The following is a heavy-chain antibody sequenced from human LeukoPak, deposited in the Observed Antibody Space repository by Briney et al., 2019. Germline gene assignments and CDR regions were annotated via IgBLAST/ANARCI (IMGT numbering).Heavy chain of an antibody. CDR1: GFTFSSYA. D-gene: IGHD4-17*01. CDR3: AKSDIYGEIDY. Sequence: GGSLRLSCAASGFTFSSYAMSWVRQAPGKGLEGVSAISGSGGSTYYAESVKGRFTISRDNSKNTLYLQMNSLRAEDTAVYYCAKSDIYGEIDYWGQGTLVTVSS. J-gene: IGHJ4*02. CDR2: ISGSGGST. V-gene: IGHV3-23*01.